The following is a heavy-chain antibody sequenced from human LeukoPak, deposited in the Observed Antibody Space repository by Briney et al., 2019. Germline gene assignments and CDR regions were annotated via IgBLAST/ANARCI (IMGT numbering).Heavy chain of an antibody. CDR3: AREDYGDYGCFYP. CDR1: GFTFSSYS. D-gene: IGHD4-17*01. J-gene: IGHJ5*02. V-gene: IGHV3-21*01. Sequence: GGSLRLSCAASGFTFSSYSMNWVRQAPGKGLEWVSSISSSSSYIYYADSVKGRFTISRDNAKNSLYLQMNSLRAEDTAVYYCAREDYGDYGCFYPWGQGTLVTVSS. CDR2: ISSSSSYI.